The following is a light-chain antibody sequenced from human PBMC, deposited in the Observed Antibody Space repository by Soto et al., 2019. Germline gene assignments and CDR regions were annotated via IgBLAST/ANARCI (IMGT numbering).Light chain of an antibody. Sequence: DIVMTQSPDSLAVSLGERATINCKSSQSVLYSSNKKNYLAWYQQKPGQPPKLLIYWASTRESGIPDRVSGSGSGTDFTLTISSLQAEDVAVYYYQQYYTTPPYTFGQGTKLEIK. V-gene: IGKV4-1*01. J-gene: IGKJ2*01. CDR2: WAS. CDR3: QQYYTTPPYT. CDR1: QSVLYSSNKKNY.